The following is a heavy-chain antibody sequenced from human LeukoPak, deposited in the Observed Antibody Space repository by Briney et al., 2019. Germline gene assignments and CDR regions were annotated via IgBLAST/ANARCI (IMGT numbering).Heavy chain of an antibody. D-gene: IGHD2-21*01. J-gene: IGHJ5*02. Sequence: PGGSLRLSCAASGFTFSSYSMNWVHQAPGKGLEWVSSISTGSSYIYYVDSVKGRFTISRDNAKNSLYLQMNSLTAEDTAVHYCVRAYHPGGWFDPWGQGTLVTVSS. CDR1: GFTFSSYS. CDR3: VRAYHPGGWFDP. V-gene: IGHV3-21*01. CDR2: ISTGSSYI.